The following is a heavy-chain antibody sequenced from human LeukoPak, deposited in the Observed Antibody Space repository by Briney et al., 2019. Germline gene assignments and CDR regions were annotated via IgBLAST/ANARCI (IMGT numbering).Heavy chain of an antibody. J-gene: IGHJ1*01. V-gene: IGHV3-7*01. Sequence: GGSLRLSCAASGFTFSSYSMNWVRQAPGKGLEWVANVQHIGGETYYVDSVKGRFTISRDNAKNSVYLQMNSLGADDTAVYYCATYSILNAREFRYWGQGTLVTVTS. CDR2: VQHIGGET. CDR3: ATYSILNAREFRY. D-gene: IGHD4-11*01. CDR1: GFTFSSYS.